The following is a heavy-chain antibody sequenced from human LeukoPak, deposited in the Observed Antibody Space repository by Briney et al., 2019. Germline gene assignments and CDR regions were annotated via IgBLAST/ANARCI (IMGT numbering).Heavy chain of an antibody. CDR2: IYPGDSDT. V-gene: IGHV5-51*01. Sequence: PGESLKISCKGSGYSFTSYWIGWARQMLGKGLEWLGIIYPGDSDTRYSPSFQGQVTISADKSISTAYLQWSSLKASDTAMYYCARHDYGARRNYFDYWGQGTLVTVSS. D-gene: IGHD4-17*01. CDR3: ARHDYGARRNYFDY. CDR1: GYSFTSYW. J-gene: IGHJ4*02.